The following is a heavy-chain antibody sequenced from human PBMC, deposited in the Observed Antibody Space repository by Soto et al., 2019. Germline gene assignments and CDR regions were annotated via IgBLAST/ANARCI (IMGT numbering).Heavy chain of an antibody. CDR3: ARTSYYDFWSGYPHDAFDI. CDR1: GFTFSSYA. J-gene: IGHJ3*02. V-gene: IGHV3-48*04. D-gene: IGHD3-3*01. CDR2: ISSSGSTI. Sequence: TGGSLILSCAASGFTFSSYAMSWVRQAPGKGLEWVSYISSSGSTIYYADSVKGRFTISRDNAKNSLYLQMNSLRAEDTAVYYCARTSYYDFWSGYPHDAFDIWGQGTMVTVSS.